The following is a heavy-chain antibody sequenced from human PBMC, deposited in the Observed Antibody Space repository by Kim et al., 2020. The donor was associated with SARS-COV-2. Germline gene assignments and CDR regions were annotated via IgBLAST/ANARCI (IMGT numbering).Heavy chain of an antibody. CDR2: ISSSSSYI. CDR3: ARDRGNYYYDSSGYRDY. J-gene: IGHJ4*02. V-gene: IGHV3-21*01. D-gene: IGHD3-22*01. Sequence: GGSLRLSCAASGFTFSSYSMNWVRQAPGKGLEWVSSISSSSSYIYYADSVKGRFTISRDNAKNSLYLQMNSLRAEDTAVYYCARDRGNYYYDSSGYRDYWGQGTLVTVSS. CDR1: GFTFSSYS.